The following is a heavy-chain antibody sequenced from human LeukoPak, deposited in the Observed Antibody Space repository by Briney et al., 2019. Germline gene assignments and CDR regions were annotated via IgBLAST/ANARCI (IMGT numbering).Heavy chain of an antibody. CDR1: GYTFNTYG. D-gene: IGHD3-10*01. Sequence: WASVKVSCKASGYTFNTYGITWVRQAPGQGLEWMGWISGYNGKTKYAQKLQDRVTMTTDTSTSTAYMELRSLRSDDTAVYYCARALWDYYYMDVWGKGTTVTISS. V-gene: IGHV1-18*01. J-gene: IGHJ6*03. CDR3: ARALWDYYYMDV. CDR2: ISGYNGKT.